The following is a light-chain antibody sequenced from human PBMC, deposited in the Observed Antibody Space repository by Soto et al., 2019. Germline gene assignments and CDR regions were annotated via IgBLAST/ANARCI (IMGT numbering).Light chain of an antibody. CDR1: QSISSY. CDR3: HQSSSPPPT. CDR2: AAS. J-gene: IGKJ2*01. V-gene: IGKV1-39*01. Sequence: DIQMTQSPTSLSASVGDRITITCRASQSISSYLNWYQQKPGKAPKLLIYAASSLQSGVTSRFSGSGSATDFTLTISSLQPEDFATYYCHQSSSPPPTFGQGTKLDI.